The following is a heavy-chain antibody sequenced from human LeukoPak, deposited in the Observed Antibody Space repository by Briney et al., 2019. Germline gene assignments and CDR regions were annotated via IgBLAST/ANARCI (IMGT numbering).Heavy chain of an antibody. Sequence: GESLKISCKGSGYSFTNYWIGWVRQMPGKGLEWTGITYPGDSDTRYSPSFQGQVTISADKSISTAYLQWSSLTASDTAIYYCARLLDYYDSSGSLLGAFDIWGQGTMVTVSS. CDR1: GYSFTNYW. V-gene: IGHV5-51*01. CDR3: ARLLDYYDSSGSLLGAFDI. J-gene: IGHJ3*02. D-gene: IGHD3-22*01. CDR2: TYPGDSDT.